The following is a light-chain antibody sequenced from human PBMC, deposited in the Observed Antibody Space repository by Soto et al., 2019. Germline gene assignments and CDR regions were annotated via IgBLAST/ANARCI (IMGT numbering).Light chain of an antibody. V-gene: IGKV1-8*01. CDR3: QQYYSYLLT. J-gene: IGKJ4*01. Sequence: AIRVTQSQSSFSASTGDRVTITCRASQGISCYLAWYQQKPGKAPKLLIYAASTLQSGVPSRFSGSGSGTDFTLTISCLQSEDFATYYCQQYYSYLLTFGGGTKVEIK. CDR1: QGISCY. CDR2: AAS.